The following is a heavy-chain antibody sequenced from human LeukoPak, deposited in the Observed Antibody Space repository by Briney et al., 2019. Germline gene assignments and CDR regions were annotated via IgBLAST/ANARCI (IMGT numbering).Heavy chain of an antibody. J-gene: IGHJ3*02. CDR1: GYTFTSYY. CDR3: ASSVEMATIGAFDI. V-gene: IGHV1-46*01. D-gene: IGHD5-24*01. CDR2: INPSGGST. Sequence: ASVKVSCKASGYTFTSYYMHWVRQAAGQGLEWMGVINPSGGSTSYAQKFQGRVTMTRDTSTSTVYMELSSLRSEDTAVYYCASSVEMATIGAFDIWGQGTMVTVSS.